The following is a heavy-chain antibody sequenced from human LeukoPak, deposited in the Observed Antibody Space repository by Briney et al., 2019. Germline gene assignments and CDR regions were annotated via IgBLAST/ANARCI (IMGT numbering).Heavy chain of an antibody. D-gene: IGHD3-10*01. V-gene: IGHV3-7*03. J-gene: IGHJ4*02. CDR1: GITFSRYW. CDR3: AKDDSYYGSGSSIDY. CDR2: IKQDGSEK. Sequence: GGSLRLSCADSGITFSRYWMNWVRQAPGKGLEWVANIKQDGSEKYYVDSVKGRFTISRDNAKKSLYLQMNSLRAEDTAVYYCAKDDSYYGSGSSIDYWGQGTLVTVSS.